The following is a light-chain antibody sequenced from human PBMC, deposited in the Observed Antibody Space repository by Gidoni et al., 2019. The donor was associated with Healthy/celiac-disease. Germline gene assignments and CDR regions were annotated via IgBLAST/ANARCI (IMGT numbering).Light chain of an antibody. Sequence: DIQMTQSPSTLSASVGDRVTISCRASQSTNNLLAWYQQKPGKAPTLLIYKASILESGVPSRFSGSGSGTEFTHTISSLQPDDFATYYSHHYNPPWTFGQGTKVQIK. J-gene: IGKJ1*01. V-gene: IGKV1-5*03. CDR1: QSTNNL. CDR2: KAS. CDR3: HHYNPPWT.